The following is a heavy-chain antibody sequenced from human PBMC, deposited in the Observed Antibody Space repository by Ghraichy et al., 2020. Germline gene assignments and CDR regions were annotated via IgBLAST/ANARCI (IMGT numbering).Heavy chain of an antibody. CDR2: INHSGST. CDR1: GGSFSGYY. Sequence: PETLSLTCAVYGGSFSGYYWSWIRQPPGKGLEWIGEINHSGSTNYNPSLKSRVTISVDTSKNQFSLKLSSVTAADTAVYYCARGYCSGGSCYSIFDYWGQGTLVTVSS. CDR3: ARGYCSGGSCYSIFDY. V-gene: IGHV4-34*01. J-gene: IGHJ4*02. D-gene: IGHD2-15*01.